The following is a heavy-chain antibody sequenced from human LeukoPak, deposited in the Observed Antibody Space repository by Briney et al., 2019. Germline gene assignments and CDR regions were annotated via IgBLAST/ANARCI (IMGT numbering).Heavy chain of an antibody. Sequence: SETLSLTCAVYGGSFSGYYWGWIRQPPGKGLEWIGEINHSGSTNYNPSLKSRVTISVDTSKNQFSLKLSSVTAADTAVYYCARVARFLNWFDPWGQGTLVTVSS. CDR2: INHSGST. D-gene: IGHD3-3*01. CDR1: GGSFSGYY. J-gene: IGHJ5*02. V-gene: IGHV4-34*01. CDR3: ARVARFLNWFDP.